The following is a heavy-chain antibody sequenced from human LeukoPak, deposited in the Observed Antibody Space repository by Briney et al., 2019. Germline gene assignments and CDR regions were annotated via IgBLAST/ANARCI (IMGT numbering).Heavy chain of an antibody. CDR2: IRYDGSNK. V-gene: IGHV3-30*02. Sequence: PGGSLRLPCAASGFTFSSYGMHWVRQAPGKGLEWVAFIRYDGSNKYYADSVKGRFTISRDNSKNTLYLQMNSLRAEDTAVYYCARGDIVLMVYAITGYFDYWGQGTLVTVSS. J-gene: IGHJ4*02. D-gene: IGHD2-8*01. CDR3: ARGDIVLMVYAITGYFDY. CDR1: GFTFSSYG.